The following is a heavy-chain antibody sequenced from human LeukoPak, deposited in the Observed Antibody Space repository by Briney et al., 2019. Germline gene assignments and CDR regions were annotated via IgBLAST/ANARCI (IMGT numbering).Heavy chain of an antibody. Sequence: SETLSLTCTVSGGSISSYYWSWIRQPPGKGLEWIGYIYYSGSTNYNPSLESRVTISVDTSKNQFSLKLSSVTAADTAVYYCVRHDGRSGGTMGALDSWGQGSLVTVSS. J-gene: IGHJ4*02. CDR3: VRHDGRSGGTMGALDS. CDR2: IYYSGST. D-gene: IGHD4-23*01. CDR1: GGSISSYY. V-gene: IGHV4-59*01.